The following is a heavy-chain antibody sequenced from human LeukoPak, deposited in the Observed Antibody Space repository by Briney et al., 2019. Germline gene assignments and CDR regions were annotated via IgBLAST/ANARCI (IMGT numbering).Heavy chain of an antibody. V-gene: IGHV3-30-3*01. D-gene: IGHD6-19*01. CDR1: GFTFSSYA. CDR3: ARAPSGWYFDS. CDR2: ISYDGSNK. J-gene: IGHJ4*02. Sequence: GGSLRLSCAASGFTFSSYAMHWVRQAPGKGLEWVAVISYDGSNKYYADSVKGRFTISRDNSKNTLYLQMNSLRADDTAVYYCARAPSGWYFDSWGQGTLVTVSS.